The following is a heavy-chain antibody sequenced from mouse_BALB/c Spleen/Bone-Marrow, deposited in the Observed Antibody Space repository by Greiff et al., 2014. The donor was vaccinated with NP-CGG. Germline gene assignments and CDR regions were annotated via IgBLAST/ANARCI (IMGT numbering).Heavy chain of an antibody. CDR2: ISTYSGNT. V-gene: IGHV1-67*01. J-gene: IGHJ3*01. D-gene: IGHD2-2*01. Sequence: VQLQQSGPEPVRPGVSVKISCKGSGYTFTDYAMHWVKQSRAKSLEWIGVISTYSGNTNYNQKFKGKATMTVDKSSSTAYMELARLTSEDSAIFYCARSGYGYDWFAYWGQGTLVTVSA. CDR3: ARSGYGYDWFAY. CDR1: GYTFTDYA.